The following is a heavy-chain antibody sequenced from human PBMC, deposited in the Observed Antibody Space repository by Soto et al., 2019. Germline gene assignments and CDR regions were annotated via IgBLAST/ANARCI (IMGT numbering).Heavy chain of an antibody. J-gene: IGHJ6*02. Sequence: AVKVSCKACGGTFSSYAISWVRQAPGQGLEWMGGIIPIFGTANYAQKFQGRVTITADESTSTAYMELSSLRSEDTAVYYCARHDCISSSCYYYYYYSLDVWGQGTTVTAP. CDR2: IIPIFGTA. D-gene: IGHD2-2*01. V-gene: IGHV1-69*13. CDR1: GGTFSSYA. CDR3: ARHDCISSSCYYYYYYSLDV.